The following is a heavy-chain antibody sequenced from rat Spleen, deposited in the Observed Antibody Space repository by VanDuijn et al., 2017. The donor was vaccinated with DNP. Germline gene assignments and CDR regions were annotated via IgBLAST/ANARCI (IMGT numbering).Heavy chain of an antibody. CDR1: GFTFNNYW. Sequence: EVQLVESGGDLVRPGRSLRLSCVASGFTFNNYWMTWIRQVPGKGLEWLASINSSGGSTTYYRDSVKGRFTISRDNAKNTLFLQMDSLRSEDTATYYCATSGYGYDGYPFAYWGQGTLVTVSS. J-gene: IGHJ3*01. V-gene: IGHV5-31*01. D-gene: IGHD1-12*03. CDR2: INSSGGSTT. CDR3: ATSGYGYDGYPFAY.